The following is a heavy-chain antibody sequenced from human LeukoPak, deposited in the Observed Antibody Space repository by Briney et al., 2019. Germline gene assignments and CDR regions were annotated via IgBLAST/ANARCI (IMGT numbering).Heavy chain of an antibody. CDR3: ARPGGYSAGWSMDY. J-gene: IGHJ4*02. Sequence: GESLKISCKGSGYSFTNYWIAWVRQMPGKGLEWVGIIYPGDSDVRYSPSFQGQVTISVDKSISTAYLQWNSLRASDTAIYYCARPGGYSAGWSMDYWGQGTLVTVSS. V-gene: IGHV5-51*01. CDR2: IYPGDSDV. D-gene: IGHD5-12*01. CDR1: GYSFTNYW.